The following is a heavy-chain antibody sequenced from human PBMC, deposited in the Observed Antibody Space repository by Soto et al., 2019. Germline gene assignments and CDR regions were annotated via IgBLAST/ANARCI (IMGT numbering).Heavy chain of an antibody. J-gene: IGHJ6*02. D-gene: IGHD2-2*01. CDR3: ARGGCSSTSCYGYYYYYGMDV. CDR2: IIPMLGTA. Sequence: SVKVPCKASGGIFSSYASSCVRQAPGQGLEWMGGIIPMLGTANYAQKFQGRVTITADESTSTAYMELRSLRSDDTAVYYCARGGCSSTSCYGYYYYYGMDVWGQGTTVTVS. V-gene: IGHV1-69*13. CDR1: GGIFSSYA.